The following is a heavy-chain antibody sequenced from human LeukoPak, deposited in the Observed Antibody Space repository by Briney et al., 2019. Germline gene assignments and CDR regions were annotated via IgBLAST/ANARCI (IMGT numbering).Heavy chain of an antibody. CDR1: GYNFTDYH. CDR2: INPHSGGT. V-gene: IGHV1-2*02. J-gene: IGHJ4*02. D-gene: IGHD2-2*01. CDR3: ARDYCSCMSCYRGY. Sequence: ASVKVSCKASGYNFTDYHMHWVRQAPGQGLEWMGWINPHSGGTKYAEKFQGRVTMTRDTSINTAYMELSSLRSDDTAAYYCARDYCSCMSCYRGYWGQGTLVSVS.